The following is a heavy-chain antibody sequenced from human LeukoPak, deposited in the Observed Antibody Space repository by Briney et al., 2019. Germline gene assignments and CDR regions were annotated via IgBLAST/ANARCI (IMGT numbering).Heavy chain of an antibody. D-gene: IGHD2/OR15-2a*01. J-gene: IGHJ4*02. V-gene: IGHV3-74*01. CDR3: ARDWFHAIDY. CDR2: IRSDGSDT. Sequence: GGSLRLSCAGSGFSFSNYAMSWVRQAPGEGLVWVSRIRSDGSDTRYAESVKGRFTISRDNAKNTLYLQMNSLRAEDTAVYYCARDWFHAIDYWGQGTLVTVSS. CDR1: GFSFSNYA.